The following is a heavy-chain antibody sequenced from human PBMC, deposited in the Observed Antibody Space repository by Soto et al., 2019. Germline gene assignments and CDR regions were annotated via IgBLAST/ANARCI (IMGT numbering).Heavy chain of an antibody. CDR2: IYSGGST. Sequence: GGSLRLSCAASGFTVSNNYMTWVRQAPGKGLEWVSVIYSGGSTYYADSVKGRFTISRDNSKNTLYLQMNSLRAEDTAVYYCARESPIAAAGIIEGRRGGYYYYAMDVWGQGTTVTVSS. CDR3: ARESPIAAAGIIEGRRGGYYYYAMDV. V-gene: IGHV3-53*01. J-gene: IGHJ6*02. CDR1: GFTVSNNY. D-gene: IGHD6-13*01.